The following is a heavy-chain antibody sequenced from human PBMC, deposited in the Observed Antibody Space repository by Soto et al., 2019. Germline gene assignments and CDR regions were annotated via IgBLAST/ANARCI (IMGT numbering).Heavy chain of an antibody. V-gene: IGHV1-69*05. D-gene: IGHD5-18*01. Sequence: ASVKVSCKASGGTFSSYSISWVRQSPVQGLEWMGGIIPIFGGANYAQKFQGRVTMTRDKSTSTAYMELSRLRPDDTAVYYCARDLSYGYGTQPSDGYNPGSESGYWGQGTLVTVSS. J-gene: IGHJ4*02. CDR2: IIPIFGGA. CDR1: GGTFSSYS. CDR3: ARDLSYGYGTQPSDGYNPGSESGY.